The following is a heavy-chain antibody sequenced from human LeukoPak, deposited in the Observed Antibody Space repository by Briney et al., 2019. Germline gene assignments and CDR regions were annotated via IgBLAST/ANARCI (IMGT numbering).Heavy chain of an antibody. D-gene: IGHD5-24*01. Sequence: GGSLRLSCAASGFTFSSYAMSWVRQAPGKGLEWVSAISGSGGSTYYADSVKGRFTISRDNAKNSLYLQMNSLRAEDTAVYYCASASMATITEGAFDIWGQGTMVTVS. CDR1: GFTFSSYA. V-gene: IGHV3-23*01. CDR3: ASASMATITEGAFDI. J-gene: IGHJ3*02. CDR2: ISGSGGST.